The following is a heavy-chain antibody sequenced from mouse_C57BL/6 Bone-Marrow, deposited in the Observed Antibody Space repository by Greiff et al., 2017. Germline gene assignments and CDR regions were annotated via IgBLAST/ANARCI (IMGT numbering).Heavy chain of an antibody. CDR2: IRNKANGYTT. Sequence: EVMLVESGGGLVQPGGSLSLSCAASGFTFTDYYMSWVRQPPGKALEWLGFIRNKANGYTTEYSASVKGRFTISSDNSQSILYLQMNALRAEDSATYYCARWDYYGSSFLSYWGQGTTLTVSS. J-gene: IGHJ2*01. V-gene: IGHV7-3*01. D-gene: IGHD1-1*01. CDR3: ARWDYYGSSFLSY. CDR1: GFTFTDYY.